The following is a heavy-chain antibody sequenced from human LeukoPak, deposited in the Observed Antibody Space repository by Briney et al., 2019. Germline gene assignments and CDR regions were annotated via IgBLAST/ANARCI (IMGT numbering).Heavy chain of an antibody. CDR2: IYTSGST. CDR3: ARSTPDYGDFWRYYYYMDV. Sequence: SETLSLTCTVSGGSFSAYYWSWIRQPPGKGLEWIGRIYTSGSTNYNPSLKSRVTMSVDTSKNQFSLKLSSVTAADTAVYYCARSTPDYGDFWRYYYYMDVWGKGTTVTISS. D-gene: IGHD4-17*01. J-gene: IGHJ6*03. CDR1: GGSFSAYY. V-gene: IGHV4-4*07.